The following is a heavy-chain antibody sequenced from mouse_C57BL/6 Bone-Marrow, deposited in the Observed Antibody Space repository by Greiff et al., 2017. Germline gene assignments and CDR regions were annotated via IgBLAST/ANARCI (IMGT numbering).Heavy chain of an antibody. CDR1: GFTFSDYG. V-gene: IGHV5-17*01. CDR2: ISSGSSTI. Sequence: EVMLVESGGGLVKPGGSLKLSCAASGFTFSDYGMHWVRQAPEKGLEWVAYISSGSSTIYYADTVKGRFTISRDNAKNTLFLQMTSLRSEDTAMYYCARGGDGYFSYWGQGTLVTVSA. D-gene: IGHD2-3*01. CDR3: ARGGDGYFSY. J-gene: IGHJ3*01.